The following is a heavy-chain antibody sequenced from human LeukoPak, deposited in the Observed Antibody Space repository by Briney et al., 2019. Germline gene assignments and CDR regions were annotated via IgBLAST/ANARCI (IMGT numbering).Heavy chain of an antibody. CDR1: GFTSSSYG. V-gene: IGHV3-30*02. Sequence: GGSLRLSCAASGFTSSSYGMHWVRQAPRRGLYWVAFIRYDGSEKDYADSVKGRFTISRDNSKNTVYLEMNSLRAEDTAVYYCAKDLTYDTTGFDYWGQGTLVTVSS. CDR2: IRYDGSEK. J-gene: IGHJ4*02. CDR3: AKDLTYDTTGFDY. D-gene: IGHD3-22*01.